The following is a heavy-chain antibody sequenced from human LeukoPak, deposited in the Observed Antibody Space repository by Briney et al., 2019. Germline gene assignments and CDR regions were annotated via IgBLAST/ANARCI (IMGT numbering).Heavy chain of an antibody. Sequence: PGGSPRLSCAASGFTFSSYAMSWVRQAPGKGLEWVSAINGGGAGTYYADSVKGRFTISRDNSKNTLYLQMNSLRGEDTAVYYCAKMVAPGNFDYWGQGTLVTVSS. J-gene: IGHJ4*02. CDR2: INGGGAGT. CDR3: AKMVAPGNFDY. V-gene: IGHV3-23*01. D-gene: IGHD2-8*01. CDR1: GFTFSSYA.